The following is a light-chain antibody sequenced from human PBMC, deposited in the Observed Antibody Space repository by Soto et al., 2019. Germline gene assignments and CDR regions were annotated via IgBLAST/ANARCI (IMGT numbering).Light chain of an antibody. Sequence: QSALTQPASVSGSPGQSITISCTGTSSDVGNYNLVSWYQQHPGKAPKLIIYEDTKRPSGVSNRFSGSKSGNTASLTISGLQAEDEADYYCCSYADSSTYVFGTGTKDTDL. CDR3: CSYADSSTYV. CDR1: SSDVGNYNL. J-gene: IGLJ1*01. V-gene: IGLV2-23*01. CDR2: EDT.